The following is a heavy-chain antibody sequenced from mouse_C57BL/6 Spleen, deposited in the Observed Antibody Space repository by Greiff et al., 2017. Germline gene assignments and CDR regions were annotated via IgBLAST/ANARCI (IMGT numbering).Heavy chain of an antibody. J-gene: IGHJ2*01. CDR2: IYPGDGDT. CDR3: ARIGTTAYYFDY. D-gene: IGHD1-2*01. CDR1: GYAFSSSW. V-gene: IGHV1-82*01. Sequence: QVQLQQSGPELVKPGASVKISCKASGYAFSSSWMNWVKQRPGQGLEWIGRIYPGDGDTNYNGKFKGKATLTADKSSSTAYMQLSSLTSEDSAVYFCARIGTTAYYFDYWGQGTTLTVSS.